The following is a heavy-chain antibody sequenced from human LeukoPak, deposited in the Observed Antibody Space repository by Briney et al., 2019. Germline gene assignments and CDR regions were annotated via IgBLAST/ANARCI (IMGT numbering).Heavy chain of an antibody. CDR3: ARGAGYYDILTGYYTWFDP. CDR1: GGSISSSSYY. J-gene: IGHJ5*02. D-gene: IGHD3-9*01. Sequence: PSETLSLTCTVSGGSISSSSYYWGWIRQPPGKGLEWIGSIYYSGSTYYNPSLKSRVTISVDTSKNQFSLKLSSVTAADTAVYYCARGAGYYDILTGYYTWFDPWGQGTLVTVSS. CDR2: IYYSGST. V-gene: IGHV4-39*01.